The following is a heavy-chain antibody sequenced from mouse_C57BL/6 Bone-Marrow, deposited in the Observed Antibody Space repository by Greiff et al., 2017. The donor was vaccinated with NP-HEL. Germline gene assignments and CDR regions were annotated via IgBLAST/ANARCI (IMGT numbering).Heavy chain of an antibody. Sequence: DVLLVESGPELVKPGASVKISCKASGYSFTGYFMNWVMQSHGKSLEWIGRINPYNGDTFYNQKFKGKATLTVDKSSSTAHMELRSLTSEDSTVYYWARYEVLDYDAMDYWGQGTSVTVSS. CDR3: ARYEVLDYDAMDY. J-gene: IGHJ4*01. D-gene: IGHD2-3*01. CDR2: INPYNGDT. V-gene: IGHV1-20*01. CDR1: GYSFTGYF.